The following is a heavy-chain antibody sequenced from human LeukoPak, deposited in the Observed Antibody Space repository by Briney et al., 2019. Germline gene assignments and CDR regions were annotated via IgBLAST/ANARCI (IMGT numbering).Heavy chain of an antibody. D-gene: IGHD3-16*02. V-gene: IGHV4-31*03. CDR1: GGSTSSSSYY. Sequence: PSETLSLTCTVSGGSTSSSSYYWSWIRQHPGKGLEWIGYIYYSGSTYYNPSLKSRVTISVDTSKNQFSLKLSSVTAADTAVYYCARASRYDYVWGSYRPPYFDYWGQGTLVTVSS. CDR2: IYYSGST. J-gene: IGHJ4*02. CDR3: ARASRYDYVWGSYRPPYFDY.